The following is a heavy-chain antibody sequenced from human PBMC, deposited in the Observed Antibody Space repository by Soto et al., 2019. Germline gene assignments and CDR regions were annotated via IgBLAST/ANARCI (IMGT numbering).Heavy chain of an antibody. CDR1: GFTFTSSA. V-gene: IGHV1-58*01. CDR2: IVVGSGNT. J-gene: IGHJ6*02. D-gene: IGHD3-10*01. Sequence: SVKVSCKASGFTFTSSAVQWVRQARGQRLEWIGWIVVGSGNTNYAQKFQERVTITRDMSTSTAYMELSSLRSEDTAVYYCAAIRITMVRGVIINSYYYGMDVWGQGTTVTVSS. CDR3: AAIRITMVRGVIINSYYYGMDV.